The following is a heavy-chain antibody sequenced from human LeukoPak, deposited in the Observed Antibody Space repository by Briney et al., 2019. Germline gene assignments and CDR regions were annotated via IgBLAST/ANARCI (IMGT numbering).Heavy chain of an antibody. J-gene: IGHJ4*02. CDR1: GFTFRSYS. D-gene: IGHD2-15*01. CDR2: ISSSSSYI. V-gene: IGHV3-21*01. Sequence: GGSLRLSCASSGFTFRSYSMNWVRQAPGKGLEWVSSISSSSSYIYYADSVKGRFTISRGNAKNSLYLQMNSLRAEDTAVYYCARTGWYCSGGSCYSDYWGQGTLVTVSS. CDR3: ARTGWYCSGGSCYSDY.